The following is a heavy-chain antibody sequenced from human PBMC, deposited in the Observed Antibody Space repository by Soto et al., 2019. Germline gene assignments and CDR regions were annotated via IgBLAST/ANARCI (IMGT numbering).Heavy chain of an antibody. Sequence: GGSLRLSCAASGFTFSSYAIHWVRQAPGKGLEWVAVISYDGSNKYYADSVKGRFTISRDNSKNTLYLQMNSLRAEDTAVYYCARDHLTSQALDPWGQGTLVTVPQ. CDR2: ISYDGSNK. J-gene: IGHJ5*02. CDR1: GFTFSSYA. CDR3: ARDHLTSQALDP. V-gene: IGHV3-30-3*01.